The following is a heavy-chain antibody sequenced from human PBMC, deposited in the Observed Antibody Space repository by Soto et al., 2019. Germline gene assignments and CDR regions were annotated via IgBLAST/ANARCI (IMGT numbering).Heavy chain of an antibody. Sequence: QVQLQQWGAGLLKPSETLSLTCAVYGGSFSGYYWSWIRQPPGKGLEWIGEINHSGSTNYNPPLKSRVTISVDTSKNQFSLKLSSVTAADTAVYYCASFTVTRGDYMDVWGKGTTVTVSS. J-gene: IGHJ6*03. CDR1: GGSFSGYY. CDR3: ASFTVTRGDYMDV. V-gene: IGHV4-34*01. D-gene: IGHD4-17*01. CDR2: INHSGST.